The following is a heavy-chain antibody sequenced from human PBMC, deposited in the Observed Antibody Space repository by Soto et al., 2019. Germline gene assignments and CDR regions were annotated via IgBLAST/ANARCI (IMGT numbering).Heavy chain of an antibody. D-gene: IGHD1-1*01. CDR3: ARGAKNVYAMDV. CDR2: IKFDGSST. Sequence: EVQLVESGGGLVQPGGSLRLSCAASGFAFSTYWMHWVRQAPGKGLLWVSRIKFDGSSTYYGDSVKGRFTISRDDAKNTLFLQMNGLTVDDTAVYYCARGAKNVYAMDVWGQGTTVTVSS. J-gene: IGHJ6*02. V-gene: IGHV3-74*01. CDR1: GFAFSTYW.